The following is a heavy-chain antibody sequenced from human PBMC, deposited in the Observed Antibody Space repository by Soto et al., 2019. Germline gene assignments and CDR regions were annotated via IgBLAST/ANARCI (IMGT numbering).Heavy chain of an antibody. D-gene: IGHD3-22*01. CDR3: AIYYDSSGYDNSWSLGSWYFDL. V-gene: IGHV4-39*01. CDR1: GGSISGSSYY. CDR2: IYYTGST. Sequence: SETLSLTCTVSGGSISGSSYYWGWIRQPPGKGLEGIGNIYYTGSTYYNPSLKSRVTISVDTSKNEFSLKLSSVTAADTAMYYCAIYYDSSGYDNSWSLGSWYFDLWGRGTLVTVSS. J-gene: IGHJ2*01.